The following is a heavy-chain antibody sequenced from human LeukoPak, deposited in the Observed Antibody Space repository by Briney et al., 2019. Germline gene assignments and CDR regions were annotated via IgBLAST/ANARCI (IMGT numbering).Heavy chain of an antibody. V-gene: IGHV4-61*01. D-gene: IGHD3-10*01. CDR2: IYYSGST. CDR1: GGSVSSGSYY. Sequence: PSENLSLTCTVSGGSVSSGSYYWSWIRQPPGKGLEWIGYIYYSGSTNYNPSLKSRVTISVDTSKNQFSLKLSSVTAADTAVYYCARSEWFGELVYYFDYWGQGTLVTVSS. CDR3: ARSEWFGELVYYFDY. J-gene: IGHJ4*02.